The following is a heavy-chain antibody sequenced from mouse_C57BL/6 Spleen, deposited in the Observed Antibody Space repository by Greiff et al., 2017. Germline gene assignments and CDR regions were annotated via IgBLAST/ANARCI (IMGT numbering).Heavy chain of an antibody. CDR2: IYPGDGDT. CDR3: APYGYDGYYFDY. Sequence: VQLQQSGAELVKPGASVKISCKASGYAFSSYWMNWVKQRPGKGLEWIGQIYPGDGDTNYNGKFKGKATLTADKSSSTAYMQLSSLTSEDSAVYFCAPYGYDGYYFDYWGQGTTLTVSS. J-gene: IGHJ2*01. V-gene: IGHV1-80*01. D-gene: IGHD2-2*01. CDR1: GYAFSSYW.